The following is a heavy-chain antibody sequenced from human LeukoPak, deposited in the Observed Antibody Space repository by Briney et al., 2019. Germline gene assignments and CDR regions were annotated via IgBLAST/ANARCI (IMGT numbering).Heavy chain of an antibody. J-gene: IGHJ4*02. CDR1: GFTFSSYW. D-gene: IGHD3-22*01. CDR2: IKQDGSEK. Sequence: GGSLRLSCAASGFTFSSYWMSWVRQAPGKGLEWVANIKQDGSEKYYVDSVKGRFTISRDNAKNSLYLQMNSLRADDTAVYYCARVLYDSSGYYPSYYFDYWGQGTLVTVSS. V-gene: IGHV3-7*01. CDR3: ARVLYDSSGYYPSYYFDY.